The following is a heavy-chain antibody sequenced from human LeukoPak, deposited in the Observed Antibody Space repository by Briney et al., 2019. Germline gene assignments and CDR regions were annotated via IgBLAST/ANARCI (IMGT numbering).Heavy chain of an antibody. CDR2: INDRGNS. CDR3: ARKAEGPTSNYFDY. V-gene: IGHV4-34*01. CDR1: GGSFSNYY. J-gene: IGHJ4*02. Sequence: SETLSLTCAVYGGSFSNYYWSWIRQPPGKGLEWIGEINDRGNSNYNPSLKSRVTMSVDTSKKQISLKMSSVTAADTATYYCARKAEGPTSNYFDYWGQGTLVTVSS.